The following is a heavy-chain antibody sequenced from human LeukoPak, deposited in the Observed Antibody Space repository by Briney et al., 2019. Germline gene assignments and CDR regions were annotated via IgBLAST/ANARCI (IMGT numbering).Heavy chain of an antibody. CDR3: ARTQGVYYGGNSGAFDI. CDR1: GYTFTSYA. D-gene: IGHD4-23*01. V-gene: IGHV1-3*01. CDR2: INAGKGNT. J-gene: IGHJ3*02. Sequence: ASVKVSCKASGYTFTSYAMHWVRQAPGQRLEWMGWINAGKGNTKYSQKFQGRVTITRDTSASTAYMELSSLRSEDTAVYYCARTQGVYYGGNSGAFDIWSQGTMVTVSS.